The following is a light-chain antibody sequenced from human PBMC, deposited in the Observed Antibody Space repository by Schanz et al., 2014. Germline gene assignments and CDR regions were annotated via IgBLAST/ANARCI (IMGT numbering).Light chain of an antibody. J-gene: IGLJ1*01. CDR1: KITSKS. V-gene: IGLV3-21*02. CDR3: QVWDSSGDHRV. Sequence: SYELTQPPSVSVAPGQTASITCGGTKITSKSVHWYQQKPGQAPVVVVYDDSDRPSGIPERFSGSNSGNTATLTISRVEAGDEADYYCQVWDSSGDHRVFGAGTKLTVL. CDR2: DDS.